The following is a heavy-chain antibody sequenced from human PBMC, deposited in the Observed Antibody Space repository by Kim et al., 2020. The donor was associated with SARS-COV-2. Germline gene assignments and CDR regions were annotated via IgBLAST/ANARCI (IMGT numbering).Heavy chain of an antibody. CDR2: ISGGGHST. CDR1: GFTFSNYP. V-gene: IGHV3-23*01. D-gene: IGHD3-16*01. J-gene: IGHJ3*02. Sequence: GGSLRLSCATSGFTFSNYPMNWVRQAPGKGLEWVSFISGGGHSTYYADSVEGRFTISRDNSKNTLFLQMNRLRAEDTALYYCAFEYHDSFDAFDIWGQGTMVTVSP. CDR3: AFEYHDSFDAFDI.